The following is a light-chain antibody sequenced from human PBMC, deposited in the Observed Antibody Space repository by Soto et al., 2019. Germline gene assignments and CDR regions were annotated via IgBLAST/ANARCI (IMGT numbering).Light chain of an antibody. Sequence: QSVLTQPPSVSGAPGQRVTISCTGSSSNIGAGYDVHWYQQLPGTAPRLLIYGNNNRPSGVPDRFSGSKSGTSASLAIAGLQAEDEADYYCQSYDSSLSGSVFGGGAQRTVL. J-gene: IGLJ7*01. V-gene: IGLV1-40*01. CDR2: GNN. CDR1: SSNIGAGYD. CDR3: QSYDSSLSGSV.